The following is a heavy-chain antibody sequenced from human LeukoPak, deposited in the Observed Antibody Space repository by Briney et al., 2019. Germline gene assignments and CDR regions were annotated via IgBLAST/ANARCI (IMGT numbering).Heavy chain of an antibody. J-gene: IGHJ4*02. Sequence: GGSLRLSCAASGFTVITNDMTWVRQAPGKGLEWVSVLYSDGNTKYADSVQGRFTISRDNSKITLYLEMNSLSPDDTAVYYCARGVEPLAASTLAYWGQGTLVTVSS. CDR3: ARGVEPLAASTLAY. V-gene: IGHV3-53*01. CDR1: GFTVITND. D-gene: IGHD1-14*01. CDR2: LYSDGNT.